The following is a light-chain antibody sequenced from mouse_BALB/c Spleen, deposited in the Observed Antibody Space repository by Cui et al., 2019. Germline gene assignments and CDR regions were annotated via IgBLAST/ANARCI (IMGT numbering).Light chain of an antibody. J-gene: IGKJ2*01. CDR2: RAN. V-gene: IGKV14-111*01. CDR3: LQYDEFPYT. CDR1: QDINSY. Sequence: DIKMTQSPSSVYASLGERVTITCKASQDINSYLSWVQQKPGKSPKTLIYRANRLVDGVPSRFSGSGSGQDYSLTISSLEYEDMGIYYCLQYDEFPYTFGGGTKLEIK.